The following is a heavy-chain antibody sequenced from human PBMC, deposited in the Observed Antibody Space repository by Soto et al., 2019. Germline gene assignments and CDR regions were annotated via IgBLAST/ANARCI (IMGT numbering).Heavy chain of an antibody. D-gene: IGHD3-22*01. Sequence: KPGGSLRLSCAASGFTFSSYSMNWVRQAPGKGLEWVSSISSSSSYIYYADSVKGRFTISRDNAKNSLYLQMNSLRAEDTAVYYCARDSVTYYYDSSGYYAPIVWGQGTTVTVSS. CDR3: ARDSVTYYYDSSGYYAPIV. CDR1: GFTFSSYS. CDR2: ISSSSSYI. V-gene: IGHV3-21*04. J-gene: IGHJ6*02.